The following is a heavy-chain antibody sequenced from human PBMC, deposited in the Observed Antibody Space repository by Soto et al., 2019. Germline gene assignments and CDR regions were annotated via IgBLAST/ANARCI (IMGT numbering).Heavy chain of an antibody. Sequence: QGQLVQSGGEVKKPGSSVKVSCKASGGTFSSYAISWVRQAPGQGLEWMGGIIPIFGTANYAQKFPGRVKITADKSTSTAYMELSSLRSEDTAVYYCARSIPKGITIFGVVITQKIGYYYYYGMDVWGQGTTVTVSS. J-gene: IGHJ6*02. V-gene: IGHV1-69*06. CDR1: GGTFSSYA. D-gene: IGHD3-3*01. CDR3: ARSIPKGITIFGVVITQKIGYYYYYGMDV. CDR2: IIPIFGTA.